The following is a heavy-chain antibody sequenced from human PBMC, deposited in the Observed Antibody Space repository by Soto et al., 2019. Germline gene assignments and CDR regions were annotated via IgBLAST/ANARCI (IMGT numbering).Heavy chain of an antibody. CDR1: GDSISRGGYS. D-gene: IGHD6-6*01. CDR3: SRGSSSHYDYGMDV. CDR2: IYDSGST. J-gene: IGHJ6*02. V-gene: IGHV4-30-2*01. Sequence: QLQLQESGSGLVRPSQTLSLTCAVSGDSISRGGYSWTWIRQPPGKAIEWMWNIYDSGSTSYNPSLKSPITTSVDTSNNQFALRLTSVTAADTAVYCSSRGSSSHYDYGMDVWGQGTTVTVSS.